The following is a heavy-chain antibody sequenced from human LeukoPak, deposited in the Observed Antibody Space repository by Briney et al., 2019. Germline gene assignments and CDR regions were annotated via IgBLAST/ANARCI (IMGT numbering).Heavy chain of an antibody. Sequence: GGSLRLSCAASGFTFSSSWMHWVRQAPGKGLVWVSRINSDGSRTSYADSVKGRFTISRDNAKNTLYLQMNSLRAEDTAVYYCARGGLPVYYYYMDVWGKGTTVTVSS. J-gene: IGHJ6*03. CDR2: INSDGSRT. V-gene: IGHV3-74*01. D-gene: IGHD5-12*01. CDR1: GFTFSSSW. CDR3: ARGGLPVYYYYMDV.